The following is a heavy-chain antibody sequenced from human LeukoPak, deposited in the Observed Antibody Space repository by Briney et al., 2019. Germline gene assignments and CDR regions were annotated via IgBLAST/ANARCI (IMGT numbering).Heavy chain of an antibody. J-gene: IGHJ3*02. V-gene: IGHV1-2*02. CDR1: GYTFTDYY. CDR2: INPNSGGT. D-gene: IGHD1-26*01. CDR3: ARPGGSYILLDAFDI. Sequence: ASVKVSCKASGYTFTDYYIHWVRQAPGQGLEWMGWINPNSGGTNCAQKFQGRVTLTTDTSISTAYMDLTKLRSDDTAVYYCARPGGSYILLDAFDIWGQGTMVTVSS.